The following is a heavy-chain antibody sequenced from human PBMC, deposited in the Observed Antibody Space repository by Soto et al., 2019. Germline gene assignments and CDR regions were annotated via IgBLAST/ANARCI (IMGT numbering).Heavy chain of an antibody. V-gene: IGHV4-4*02. J-gene: IGHJ6*02. CDR2: IYHSGST. CDR3: ARRKYYDFWSGPLRSSPYGMDV. D-gene: IGHD3-3*01. Sequence: PSETLSLTCAVSSGSISSSNWWRWVRQPPGKGLEWIGEIYHSGSTYYNPSLKSRVTISVDMSKNQFSLKLSSVTAADTAVYYCARRKYYDFWSGPLRSSPYGMDVWGQGTTVTVSS. CDR1: SGSISSSNW.